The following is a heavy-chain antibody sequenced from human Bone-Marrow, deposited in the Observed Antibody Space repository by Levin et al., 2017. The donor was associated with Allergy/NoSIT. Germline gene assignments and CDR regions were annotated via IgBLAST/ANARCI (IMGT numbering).Heavy chain of an antibody. Sequence: SQTLSLTCTVSGGSIGSSDYYWSWIRQTPGTGLEWIGCIYYIGHTYYDRSLRSRVTISVDTSKNQLSLKLRSVTAADTAVYYCARGGMFYHDSSGYPFDYWGQGTQVTVSS. CDR1: GGSIGSSDYY. J-gene: IGHJ4*02. D-gene: IGHD3-22*01. V-gene: IGHV4-30-4*01. CDR3: ARGGMFYHDSSGYPFDY. CDR2: IYYIGHT.